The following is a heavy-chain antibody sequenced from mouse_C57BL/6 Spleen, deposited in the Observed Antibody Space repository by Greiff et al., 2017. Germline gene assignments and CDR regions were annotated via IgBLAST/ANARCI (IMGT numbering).Heavy chain of an antibody. CDR1: GYTFTDHT. CDR3: AIIYYGNSYWYFDV. Sequence: VKLMESDAELVKPGASVKISCKVSGYTFTDHTIHWMKQRPEQGLEWIGYIYPRDGSTKYNEKFKGKATLTADKSSSTAYMQLNSLTSEDSAVYFCAIIYYGNSYWYFDVWGTGTTVTVSS. CDR2: IYPRDGST. D-gene: IGHD2-1*01. J-gene: IGHJ1*03. V-gene: IGHV1-78*01.